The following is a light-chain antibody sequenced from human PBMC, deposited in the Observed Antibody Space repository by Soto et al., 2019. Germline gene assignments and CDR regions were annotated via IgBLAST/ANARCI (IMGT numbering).Light chain of an antibody. V-gene: IGLV1-44*01. J-gene: IGLJ2*01. CDR1: SSNIGAGYD. Sequence: QAVVTQPPSVSGAPGQRVTISCTGSSSNIGAGYDVHWYQQLPGTAPKLLIYSNNQRPSGVPDRFSGSKSGTSASLAISGLQSEDEADYYCAAWDDSLNGVVFGGGTQLTVL. CDR2: SNN. CDR3: AAWDDSLNGVV.